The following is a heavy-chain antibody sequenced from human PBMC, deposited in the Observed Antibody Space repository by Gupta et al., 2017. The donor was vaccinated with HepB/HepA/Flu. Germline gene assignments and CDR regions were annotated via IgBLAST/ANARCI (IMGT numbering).Heavy chain of an antibody. J-gene: IGHJ4*02. V-gene: IGHV2-5*02. CDR3: AHTKQDDSSGYYYVPPLIDY. D-gene: IGHD3-22*01. CDR2: IYWDDDK. Sequence: QITLKESGPTLVKPTQTLTLTCTFSGFSLSTSGVGVGWIRQPPGKALEWLALIYWDDDKRYSPSLKSRLTITKDTSKNQVVLTMTNMDPVDTATYYCAHTKQDDSSGYYYVPPLIDYWGQGTLVTVSS. CDR1: GFSLSTSGVG.